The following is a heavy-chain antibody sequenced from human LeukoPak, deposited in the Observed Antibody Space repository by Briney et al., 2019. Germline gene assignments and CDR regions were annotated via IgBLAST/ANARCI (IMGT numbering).Heavy chain of an antibody. Sequence: GASVKVSCKASGYTFTGYYMHWVRQAPGQGLEWMGWINPNSGGTNYAQKFQGRVTMTRDTSISTAYMELSRLRSDDTAVYYCARGPVWSSSSYNYYYYMDVWGKGTTVTVSS. D-gene: IGHD6-6*01. J-gene: IGHJ6*03. CDR3: ARGPVWSSSSYNYYYYMDV. V-gene: IGHV1-2*02. CDR1: GYTFTGYY. CDR2: INPNSGGT.